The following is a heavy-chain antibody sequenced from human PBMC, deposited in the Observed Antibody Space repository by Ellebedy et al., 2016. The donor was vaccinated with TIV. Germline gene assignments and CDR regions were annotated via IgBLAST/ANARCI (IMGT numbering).Heavy chain of an antibody. CDR3: ARHTGWLPSPPDY. J-gene: IGHJ4*02. D-gene: IGHD5-12*01. CDR1: GDSISSYF. Sequence: MPSETLSPTCTVSGDSISSYFWSWIRQPPGKGLEWIGYIYYRGSTNYNPSLKSRVTISVDSSKNHFSLRLSSVTAADTAVYYCARHTGWLPSPPDYWGQGTLVTVSS. CDR2: IYYRGST. V-gene: IGHV4-59*08.